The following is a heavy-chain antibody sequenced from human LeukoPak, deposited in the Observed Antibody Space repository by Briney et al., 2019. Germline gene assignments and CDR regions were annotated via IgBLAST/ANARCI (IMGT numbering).Heavy chain of an antibody. D-gene: IGHD5-18*01. Sequence: PSETLSLTCTVSGGSISSSSYYWGWIRQPPGKGLEWIGSIYYSGSTYYNPSLKSRVTISVDTSKNQFSLKLSSVTAADTAVYYCARASPGYGYSGIDYWGQGTLVTVSS. CDR3: ARASPGYGYSGIDY. CDR1: GGSISSSSYY. V-gene: IGHV4-39*07. J-gene: IGHJ4*02. CDR2: IYYSGST.